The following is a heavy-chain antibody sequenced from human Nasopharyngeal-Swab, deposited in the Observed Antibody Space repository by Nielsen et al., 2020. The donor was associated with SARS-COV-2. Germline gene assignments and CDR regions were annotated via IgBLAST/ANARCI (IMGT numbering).Heavy chain of an antibody. CDR3: ASPFRYCSGGSCYAGHLDY. D-gene: IGHD2-15*01. CDR2: IIPIFGTA. V-gene: IGHV1-69*06. J-gene: IGHJ4*02. Sequence: WVRQAPGQGLEWMGGIIPIFGTANYAQKFQGSVTITADKSTSTAYMELSSLRSEDTAVYYCASPFRYCSGGSCYAGHLDYWGQGTLVTVSS.